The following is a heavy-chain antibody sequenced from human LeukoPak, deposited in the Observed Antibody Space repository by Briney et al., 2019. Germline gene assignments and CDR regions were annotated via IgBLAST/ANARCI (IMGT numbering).Heavy chain of an antibody. D-gene: IGHD3-16*01. CDR2: IKQDGSEK. V-gene: IGHV3-7*03. CDR1: GFTFSSYA. CDR3: AQRGIYYVFDY. J-gene: IGHJ4*02. Sequence: PGGSLRLSCAASGFTFSSYAMHWVRQAPGKGLEWVANIKQDGSEKYYVDSVEGRFTISRDNAKNSLYLQMNSLRAEDTAVYYCAQRGIYYVFDYWGQGTLVTVSS.